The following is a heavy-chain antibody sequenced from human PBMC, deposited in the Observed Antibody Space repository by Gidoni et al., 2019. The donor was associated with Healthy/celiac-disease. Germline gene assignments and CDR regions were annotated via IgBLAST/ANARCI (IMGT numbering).Heavy chain of an antibody. J-gene: IGHJ4*02. CDR1: GGTFSSYA. CDR3: ARSDSSGYYGY. CDR2: IIPFLGTA. D-gene: IGHD3-22*01. V-gene: IGHV1-69*06. Sequence: QVQLVQAGAEVTKPGSSVTVSCKAYGGTFSSYAIRGGPQAPGQGLEWMGGIIPFLGTANYAQKVQGRVRIPADKSTSTADMELSSLRPEDTAVYYCARSDSSGYYGYWGQGTLVTVSS.